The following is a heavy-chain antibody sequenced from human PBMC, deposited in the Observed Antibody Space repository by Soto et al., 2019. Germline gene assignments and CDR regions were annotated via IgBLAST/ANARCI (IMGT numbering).Heavy chain of an antibody. Sequence: QVQLVQSRSEVKKPGSSVRVSCRASEGTFNSHVVSWVRQAPGQGLQWMGGILPLFGTTNYAHQLEGRVTITADSSTATSFLELSGLTPGDTAVYYCARGGTLYESLQKYYQYGLDVWGQGTTVIVSS. D-gene: IGHD2-15*01. J-gene: IGHJ6*02. CDR1: EGTFNSHV. CDR3: ARGGTLYESLQKYYQYGLDV. V-gene: IGHV1-69*01. CDR2: ILPLFGTT.